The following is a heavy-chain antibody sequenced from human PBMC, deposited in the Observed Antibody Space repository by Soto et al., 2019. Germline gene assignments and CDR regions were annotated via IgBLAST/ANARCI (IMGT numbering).Heavy chain of an antibody. CDR1: GFTFSSYG. CDR3: HSGSYENWYFDL. J-gene: IGHJ2*01. V-gene: IGHV3-30*03. Sequence: GGSLRLSCVGSGFTFSSYGMHWVRQAPGKGLEWLAVISFDGNYKYHADSVKGRFTISRDNSKNTLFLEMSSLRPEDTAVYNLHSGSYENWYFDLWGRGTLVTVSS. CDR2: ISFDGNYK. D-gene: IGHD1-26*01.